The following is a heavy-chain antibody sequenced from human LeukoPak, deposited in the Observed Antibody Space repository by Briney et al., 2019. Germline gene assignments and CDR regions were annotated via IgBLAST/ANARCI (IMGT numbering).Heavy chain of an antibody. CDR3: AKVRDTRDWYKDAFDI. D-gene: IGHD6-19*01. CDR1: GFTFTSYA. Sequence: GGSLRLSCAASGFTFTSYAMSWVRQAPGKGLEWVSAITGTGGSTYYAASVKGRFTVSRDNSKNTLYLQMSSLRAEDTAMYYCAKVRDTRDWYKDAFDIGGKGTRVTV. CDR2: ITGTGGST. V-gene: IGHV3-23*01. J-gene: IGHJ3*02.